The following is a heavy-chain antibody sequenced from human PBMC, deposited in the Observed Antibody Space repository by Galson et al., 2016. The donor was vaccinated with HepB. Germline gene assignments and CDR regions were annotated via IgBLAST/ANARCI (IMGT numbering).Heavy chain of an antibody. V-gene: IGHV4-39*01. CDR1: GGSISGGPHY. CDR3: ARSPESYTPFDY. D-gene: IGHD3-16*02. Sequence: SETLSLTCSVSGGSISGGPHYWGWIRQSPGKGLEWIGSIYYRAITYLNPSLNSRVTISVDTSKNQFSLKLTSVTAADTAVYYCARSPESYTPFDYWGQGTQVTVSS. CDR2: IYYRAIT. J-gene: IGHJ4*02.